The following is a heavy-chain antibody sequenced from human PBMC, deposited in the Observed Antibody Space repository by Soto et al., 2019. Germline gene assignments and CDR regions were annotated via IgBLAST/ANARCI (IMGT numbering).Heavy chain of an antibody. V-gene: IGHV4-59*01. CDR1: GGSISSYY. CDR2: IYYSGST. Sequence: PSETLSLTCTVSGGSISSYYWSWIRQPPGKGLEWIGYIYYSGSTNYNPSLKSRVTISVDTSKNQFSLKLSSVTAADTAVYYCERDDQRAFEIWGQGTMVTVSS. CDR3: ERDDQRAFEI. J-gene: IGHJ3*02.